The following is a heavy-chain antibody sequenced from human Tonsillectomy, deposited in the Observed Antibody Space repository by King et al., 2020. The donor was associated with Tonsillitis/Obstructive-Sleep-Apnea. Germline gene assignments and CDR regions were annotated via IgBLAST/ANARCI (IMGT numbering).Heavy chain of an antibody. Sequence: VTLKESGPVLVKPTETLTLTCTVSGFSLSNARIGVSWIRHPPGKPLEWRAHLFSNAETSYRTTLKSRLTISKDPSKSQVVLTMTNMDPVDTATYYCARIDGSGWYRPQYDYWGQGTLVTVSS. CDR2: LFSNAET. CDR1: GFSLSNARIG. J-gene: IGHJ4*02. CDR3: ARIDGSGWYRPQYDY. V-gene: IGHV2-26*01. D-gene: IGHD6-19*01.